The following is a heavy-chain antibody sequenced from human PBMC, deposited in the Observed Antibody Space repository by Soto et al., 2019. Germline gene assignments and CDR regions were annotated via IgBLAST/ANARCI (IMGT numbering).Heavy chain of an antibody. D-gene: IGHD6-6*01. CDR1: GFTFSSYS. J-gene: IGHJ5*02. CDR2: ISSSSSYI. CDR3: ARAGQSIAARNWFDP. V-gene: IGHV3-21*01. Sequence: EVQLVESGGGLVKPGGSLRLSCAASGFTFSSYSMNWVRQAPGKGLEWVSSISSSSSYIYYADSVKGRFTISRDNAKNSLYLQMNSLRAEDTAVYYCARAGQSIAARNWFDPWGQGTLVTVSS.